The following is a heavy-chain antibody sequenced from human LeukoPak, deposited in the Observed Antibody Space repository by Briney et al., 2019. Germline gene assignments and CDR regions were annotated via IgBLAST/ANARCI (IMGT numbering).Heavy chain of an antibody. J-gene: IGHJ4*02. CDR2: ISGSGGST. CDR3: AKGGEGSGSHFPLYFDY. CDR1: GFTFSDYY. Sequence: GGSLRLSCAASGFTFSDYYMSWIRQAPGKGLEWVSAISGSGGSTYYADSVKGRFTSSRDNSKNTLYLHTNTLRAEDTAVYYCAKGGEGSGSHFPLYFDYWGQGTLVTVSS. D-gene: IGHD3-10*01. V-gene: IGHV3-23*01.